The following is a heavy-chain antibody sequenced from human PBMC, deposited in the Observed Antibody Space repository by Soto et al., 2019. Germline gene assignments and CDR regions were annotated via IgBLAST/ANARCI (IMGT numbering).Heavy chain of an antibody. D-gene: IGHD3-10*01. V-gene: IGHV3-73*02. CDR2: IRSKANSYAT. Sequence: EVQLVESGGGLVQPGGSLKLSCAASGFTFSGSAMHWVRQASGKGLEWVGRIRSKANSYATAYAASVKGRFTISRDDSKNTAYLQMNSLNTEDTAVYYCTSSPHITMVRGVTDVWGQGTTVTVSS. CDR3: TSSPHITMVRGVTDV. J-gene: IGHJ6*02. CDR1: GFTFSGSA.